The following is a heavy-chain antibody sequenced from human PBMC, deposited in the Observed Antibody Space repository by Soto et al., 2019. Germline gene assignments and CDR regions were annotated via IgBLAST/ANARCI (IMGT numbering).Heavy chain of an antibody. CDR1: GGSISSYY. D-gene: IGHD3-22*01. J-gene: IGHJ3*02. Sequence: PSETLSLTCTVSGGSISSYYWSWIRQPPGKGLEWIGYIYYSGSTNYNPSLKSRVTISVDTSKNQFPLKLSSVTAADTAVYYCARESSSGYRDAFDIWGQGTMVTVS. V-gene: IGHV4-59*01. CDR3: ARESSSGYRDAFDI. CDR2: IYYSGST.